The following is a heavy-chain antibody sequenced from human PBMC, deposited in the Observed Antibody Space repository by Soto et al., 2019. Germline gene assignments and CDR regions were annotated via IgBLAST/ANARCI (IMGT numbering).Heavy chain of an antibody. V-gene: IGHV3-33*01. CDR2: IWYDGSNK. CDR3: ARDEGSSWYRNWFDP. CDR1: GFTFSSYG. D-gene: IGHD6-13*01. J-gene: IGHJ5*02. Sequence: GGSLRLSCASSGFTFSSYGLHWVRQAPGKGLEWVAVIWYDGSNKYYADSVKGRFTISRDNSKNTLYLQMTRLRAEVTAVYYCARDEGSSWYRNWFDPWGQGTLVTVSS.